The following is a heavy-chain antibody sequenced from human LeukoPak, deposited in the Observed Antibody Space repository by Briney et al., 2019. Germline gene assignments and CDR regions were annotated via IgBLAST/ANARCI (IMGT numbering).Heavy chain of an antibody. V-gene: IGHV4-34*01. CDR3: ARGPNILRYFGWLKRDAFDI. CDR2: INHSGST. D-gene: IGHD3-9*01. Sequence: PSETLSLTCAVYGGSFSGYYWSWIRQPPGKGLEWIGEINHSGSTNYNPSLKSRVTISVDTSKNQFSLKLSSVTAADTAVYYCARGPNILRYFGWLKRDAFDIWGQGTMVTVSS. CDR1: GGSFSGYY. J-gene: IGHJ3*02.